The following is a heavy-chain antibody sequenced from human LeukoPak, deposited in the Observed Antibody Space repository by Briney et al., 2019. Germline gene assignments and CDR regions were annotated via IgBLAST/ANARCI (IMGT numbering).Heavy chain of an antibody. CDR2: ISCSGGDT. D-gene: IGHD5-12*01. CDR3: AKGSGGYSGYDFYFEY. V-gene: IGHV3-23*01. J-gene: IGHJ4*02. Sequence: GSLRLSFAASGFPFSNYAMSWVRPAPGKGLEWVSAISCSGGDTYSSDSVKGRFTISRDNSKNTLYLQMNSLRAEDTAVYYCAKGSGGYSGYDFYFEYWGQGTLVTVSS. CDR1: GFPFSNYA.